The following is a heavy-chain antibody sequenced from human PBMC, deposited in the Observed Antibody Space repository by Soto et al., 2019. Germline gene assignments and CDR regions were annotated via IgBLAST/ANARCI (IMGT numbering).Heavy chain of an antibody. CDR1: GFNFSTYV. Sequence: GGSLRLSCAASGFNFSTYVMHWVRQTPGRGLEWVAVISYNGNNNYYADSVQGRFTVSRDNSRNTLYLQMNRLTTEDTGLYFCAGSPKPNKIILVVRGGGMDVWGQGTTVTVSS. D-gene: IGHD2-8*02. J-gene: IGHJ6*02. CDR3: AGSPKPNKIILVVRGGGMDV. V-gene: IGHV3-30-3*01. CDR2: ISYNGNNN.